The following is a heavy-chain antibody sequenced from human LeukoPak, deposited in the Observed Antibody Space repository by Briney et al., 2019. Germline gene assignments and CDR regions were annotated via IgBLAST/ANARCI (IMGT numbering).Heavy chain of an antibody. CDR1: GYSFPTYW. CDR2: IYPDESNI. CDR3: ARPPSRGYSSSFEY. J-gene: IGHJ4*02. D-gene: IGHD2-2*03. Sequence: GESLKISCKGSGYSFPTYWIAWVRQMPGKGLEWMGIIYPDESNIRYSPSFQGQVTISADQSISTAYLQWSSLKASDTAIYYCARPPSRGYSSSFEYWGQGTLVTVSS. V-gene: IGHV5-51*01.